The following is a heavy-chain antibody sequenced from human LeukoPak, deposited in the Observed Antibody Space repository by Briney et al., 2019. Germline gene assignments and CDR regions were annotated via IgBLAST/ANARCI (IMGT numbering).Heavy chain of an antibody. Sequence: ASVKVSCKAPGYTFSGYYIHWVRQAPGQGLEWMGWINPNSGATNYAQKFQGRVTMTRDTSISTAYMDLSSLKSDDTAVYYCARGAAVTPRSTDYIPWVYWGQGTLVTVSS. V-gene: IGHV1-2*02. CDR2: INPNSGAT. D-gene: IGHD2-21*02. J-gene: IGHJ4*02. CDR3: ARGAAVTPRSTDYIPWVY. CDR1: GYTFSGYY.